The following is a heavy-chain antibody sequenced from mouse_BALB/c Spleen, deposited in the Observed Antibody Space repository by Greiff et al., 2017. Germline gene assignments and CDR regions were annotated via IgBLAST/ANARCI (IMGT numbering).Heavy chain of an antibody. CDR2: INSNGGST. CDR1: GFTFSSYG. D-gene: IGHD2-1*01. CDR3: ARHYGNYSAFDY. J-gene: IGHJ2*01. Sequence: EVKVVESGGGLVQPGGSLKLSCAASGFTFSSYGMSWVRQTPDKRLELVATINSNGGSTYYPDSVKGRFTISRDNAKNTLYLQMSSLKSEDTAMYYCARHYGNYSAFDYWGQGTTLTVSS. V-gene: IGHV5-6-3*01.